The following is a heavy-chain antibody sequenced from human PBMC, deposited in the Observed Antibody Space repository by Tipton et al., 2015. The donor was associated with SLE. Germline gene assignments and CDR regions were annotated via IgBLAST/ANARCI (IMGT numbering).Heavy chain of an antibody. D-gene: IGHD3-10*01. CDR1: GFTFGDYA. Sequence: SLRLSCAASGFTFGDYAMSWVRQAPGKGLEWVGFIRSKASGGTAEYAASVKGRFTISRDDSKSIAYLQMNSLKTEDTAVYFCTRAYYFDSESYYRDAFDIWGQGTMVTVSS. J-gene: IGHJ3*02. CDR3: TRAYYFDSESYYRDAFDI. CDR2: IRSKASGGTA. V-gene: IGHV3-49*04.